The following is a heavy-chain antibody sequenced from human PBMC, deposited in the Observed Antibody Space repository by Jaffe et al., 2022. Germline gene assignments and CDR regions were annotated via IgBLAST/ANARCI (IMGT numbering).Heavy chain of an antibody. CDR3: AKDLNEIRRVTIFGVVKGPNDAFDI. Sequence: EVQLLESGGGLVQPGGSLRLSCAASGFTFSSYAMSWVRQAPGKGLEWVSAISGSGGSTYYADSVKGRFTISRDNSKNTLYLQMNSLRAEDTAVYYCAKDLNEIRRVTIFGVVKGPNDAFDIWGQGTMVTVSS. CDR2: ISGSGGST. D-gene: IGHD3-3*01. V-gene: IGHV3-23*01. CDR1: GFTFSSYA. J-gene: IGHJ3*02.